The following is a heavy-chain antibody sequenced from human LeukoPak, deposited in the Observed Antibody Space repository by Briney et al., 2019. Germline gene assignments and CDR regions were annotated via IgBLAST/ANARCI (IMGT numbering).Heavy chain of an antibody. CDR3: ARGRQDVNMILVVMAGVSYYLDV. D-gene: IGHD3-22*01. V-gene: IGHV4-34*01. Sequence: SETLSLTCAVYGGSFSDYYWTWIRQTPGKGLEWIGEMSPSGSSNYKPSLKSRVTISVDTSKNQFSLKLRSVTAADTAVYYCARGRQDVNMILVVMAGVSYYLDVWSKGTTVTVS. J-gene: IGHJ6*03. CDR2: MSPSGSS. CDR1: GGSFSDYY.